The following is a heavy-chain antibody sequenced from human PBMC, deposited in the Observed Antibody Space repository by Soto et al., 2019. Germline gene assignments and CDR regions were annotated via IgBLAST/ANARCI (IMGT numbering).Heavy chain of an antibody. J-gene: IGHJ6*02. CDR1: GGSISSGCYS. Sequence: SETLSLTCAVYGGSISSGCYSWSWIRQPPGKGLEWIGYIYHSGSTYYNPSLKSRVTISVDRSKNQFSLKLSSVTAADTAVYYCARWTQLWATGASHYYYGMDVWGQGTTVTVSS. D-gene: IGHD5-18*01. CDR2: IYHSGST. CDR3: ARWTQLWATGASHYYYGMDV. V-gene: IGHV4-30-2*01.